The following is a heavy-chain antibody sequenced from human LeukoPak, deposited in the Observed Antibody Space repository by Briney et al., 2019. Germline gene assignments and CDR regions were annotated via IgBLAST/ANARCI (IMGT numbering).Heavy chain of an antibody. CDR2: IVSNGDST. V-gene: IGHV3-64D*09. D-gene: IGHD6-19*01. CDR1: GFTFSRYG. J-gene: IGHJ5*02. Sequence: GSLRLSCSASGFTFSRYGMHWVRQAPGKGLEYVSAIVSNGDSTYYADSVKGRFTISRDNAKNTLYLQMSSLRPDDTAVYYCAREPVAGAGWFDPWGQGTLVTVSS. CDR3: AREPVAGAGWFDP.